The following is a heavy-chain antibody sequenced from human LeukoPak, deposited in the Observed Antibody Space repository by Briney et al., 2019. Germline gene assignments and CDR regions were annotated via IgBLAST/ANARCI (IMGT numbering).Heavy chain of an antibody. CDR3: ARGWSSGVKRDAFDI. CDR2: INHSGST. CDR1: GGPFSGYN. J-gene: IGHJ3*02. Sequence: PSETLSLTCAVYGGPFSGYNWSWIRQPPGKGLEWIGEINHSGSTNYNPSLKSRVTTSVHTSKKQFSLKLTSVTAADTAVYCCARGWSSGVKRDAFDIWGQGTMVAVSS. D-gene: IGHD3-3*01. V-gene: IGHV4-34*01.